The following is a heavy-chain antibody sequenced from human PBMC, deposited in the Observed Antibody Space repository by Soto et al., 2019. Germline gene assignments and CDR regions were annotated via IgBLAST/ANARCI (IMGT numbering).Heavy chain of an antibody. V-gene: IGHV1-3*01. J-gene: IGHJ6*02. CDR2: INAGNGNT. D-gene: IGHD3-3*01. CDR3: ASQYYDFWSGPPDYYGMDV. CDR1: GYTFTSYA. Sequence: GASVKVSCKASGYTFTSYAMHWVRQAPGQRLEWMGWINAGNGNTKYSQKFQGRVTITRDTSASTAYMELSSLRSEDTAVYYCASQYYDFWSGPPDYYGMDVWGQGTTVTVSS.